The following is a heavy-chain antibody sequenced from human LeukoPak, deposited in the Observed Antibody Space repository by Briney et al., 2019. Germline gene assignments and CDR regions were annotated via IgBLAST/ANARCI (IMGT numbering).Heavy chain of an antibody. CDR1: GFTSNSYA. CDR3: ASDGIAVDRGIGYFDY. D-gene: IGHD6-13*01. Sequence: GGSLRLSCAASGFTSNSYALSWVRQAPGKGPEWVAVIWYDGSNKYYADSVKGRFTISRDNSENTLYLQMNSLRAEDTALYYCASDGIAVDRGIGYFDYWGQGTLVTVSS. J-gene: IGHJ4*02. V-gene: IGHV3-33*08. CDR2: IWYDGSNK.